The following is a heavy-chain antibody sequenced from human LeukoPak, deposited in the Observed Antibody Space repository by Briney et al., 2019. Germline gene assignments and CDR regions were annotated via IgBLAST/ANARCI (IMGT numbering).Heavy chain of an antibody. J-gene: IGHJ4*02. CDR1: GFTFSAYW. CDR2: IKQDGSDK. V-gene: IGHV3-7*03. Sequence: GGSLRLSCAASGFTFSAYWMSWVRQIPGKGLEWVANIKQDGSDKCYVDSVKGRFTISRDNAKNSLYVQMNSLRAEDAAVYYCARAHSSGYFWAYYFDYWGQGTLVTVSS. D-gene: IGHD3-22*01. CDR3: ARAHSSGYFWAYYFDY.